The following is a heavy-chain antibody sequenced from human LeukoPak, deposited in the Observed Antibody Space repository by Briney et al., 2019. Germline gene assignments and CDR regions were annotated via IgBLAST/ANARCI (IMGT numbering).Heavy chain of an antibody. V-gene: IGHV1-18*01. CDR1: GYTFTSYG. D-gene: IGHD3-10*01. Sequence: ASAKVSCKASGYTFTSYGISWVRQAPGQGLEWMGWISAYNGNTNYAQKLQGRVTMTTDTSTSTAYMELRSLRSDDTAVYYCARVKGGELPYYYYGMDVWGQGTTVTVSS. CDR3: ARVKGGELPYYYYGMDV. J-gene: IGHJ6*02. CDR2: ISAYNGNT.